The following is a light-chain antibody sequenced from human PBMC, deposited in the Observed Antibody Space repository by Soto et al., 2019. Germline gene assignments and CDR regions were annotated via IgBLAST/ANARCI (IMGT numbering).Light chain of an antibody. V-gene: IGLV1-40*01. Sequence: SALAQPPSVSGAPGQKVTIPCTGSSSNIGAGYDLHWYQQLPGTAPKLLLYGNSNRPSGVPDRSSGSKSGTSASLAITGLQAEDEADYYCQSYDSSLSAYVFGTGTKVTVL. J-gene: IGLJ1*01. CDR1: SSNIGAGYD. CDR3: QSYDSSLSAYV. CDR2: GNS.